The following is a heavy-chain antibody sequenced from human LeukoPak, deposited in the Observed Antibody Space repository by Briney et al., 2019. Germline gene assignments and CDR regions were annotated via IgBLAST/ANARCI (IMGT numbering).Heavy chain of an antibody. V-gene: IGHV3-20*04. CDR2: INWNGVRE. D-gene: IGHD3-22*01. CDR3: ARGHDSSGFHAFDP. J-gene: IGHJ5*02. Sequence: GGSLRLSCAASGFTFSSYSMNWVRQAPGKGLEWVSGINWNGVREGYADSVKGRFTISRDNAEKSLYLQMNSLKVEDTGFYYCARGHDSSGFHAFDPWGQGTLVTVSS. CDR1: GFTFSSYS.